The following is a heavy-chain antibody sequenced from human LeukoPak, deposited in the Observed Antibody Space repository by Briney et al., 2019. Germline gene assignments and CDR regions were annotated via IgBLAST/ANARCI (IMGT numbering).Heavy chain of an antibody. CDR2: IRWDGTNT. V-gene: IGHV3-43*01. CDR1: GFTFDDYA. D-gene: IGHD3-22*01. J-gene: IGHJ4*02. CDR3: ANAHYYDTSSFDSAFWGTRPLDY. Sequence: PGGSLRLSCAASGFTFDDYAMHWVRQAPGKGLEWVSLIRWDGTNTYYADSVKGRFTISRDNIKKSLYLQMNSLRTEDTALYYCANAHYYDTSSFDSAFWGTRPLDYWGPGTLVTVSP.